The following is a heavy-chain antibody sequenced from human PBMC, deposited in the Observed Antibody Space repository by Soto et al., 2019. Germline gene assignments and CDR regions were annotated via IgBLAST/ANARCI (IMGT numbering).Heavy chain of an antibody. J-gene: IGHJ4*02. D-gene: IGHD3-10*01. V-gene: IGHV3-23*01. CDR2: ISNNGDAT. CDR3: AQLALWFGEFGRGY. CDR1: GIKFRDSA. Sequence: EVFLSESGGGVTQPGGSLRLSCAAPGIKFRDSAMSWVRQAPGKGLEWVSSISNNGDATYYADYVKGRFNISRDNSEKTVFLEMNSLRVEDTAVYFCAQLALWFGEFGRGYWGQGALVNVSS.